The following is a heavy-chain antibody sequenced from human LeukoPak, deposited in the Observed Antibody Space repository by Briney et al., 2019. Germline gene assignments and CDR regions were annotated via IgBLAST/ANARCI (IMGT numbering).Heavy chain of an antibody. CDR2: INHSGST. Sequence: PSETLSLTCAVYGGSFSGYYWSWIRQPPGKGLEWIGEINHSGSTNYNPSLKSRVTISVDTSKNQFSLKLSSVTAADTAVYYCARVTNYYDSSGYLYYFDYWGQGTLVTVSS. CDR1: GGSFSGYY. V-gene: IGHV4-34*01. D-gene: IGHD3-22*01. CDR3: ARVTNYYDSSGYLYYFDY. J-gene: IGHJ4*02.